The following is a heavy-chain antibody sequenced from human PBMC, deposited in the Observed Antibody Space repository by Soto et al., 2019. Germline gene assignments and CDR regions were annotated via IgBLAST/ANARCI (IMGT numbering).Heavy chain of an antibody. J-gene: IGHJ6*02. CDR2: ISWDSTGI. CDR1: GFTFDDFA. Sequence: EVQLVESGGGLVQPGRSLRLSCAASGFTFDDFAMHWVRQVPGKGLEWVSGISWDSTGIGYADSVKGRFTISRDNAKNSLYLQMDSLRGEDTALYYCAKDLHEIDDGDYRYYFYGMDVWGQGTTVTVSS. D-gene: IGHD4-17*01. V-gene: IGHV3-9*01. CDR3: AKDLHEIDDGDYRYYFYGMDV.